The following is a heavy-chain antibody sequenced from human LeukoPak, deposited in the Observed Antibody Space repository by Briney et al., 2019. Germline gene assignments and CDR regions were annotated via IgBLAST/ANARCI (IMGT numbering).Heavy chain of an antibody. D-gene: IGHD1-26*01. CDR1: GYTFTSYD. Sequence: ASVKVSCKASGYTFTSYDINWVRHATGQGLEWMGWMNPNSGNTDYAQKFQGRVTITRNTYITTAYMELSSLTSENTAVYYCALLTGEYYYYYGMDVSGQGTTVTVSS. CDR3: ALLTGEYYYYYGMDV. CDR2: MNPNSGNT. J-gene: IGHJ6*02. V-gene: IGHV1-8*01.